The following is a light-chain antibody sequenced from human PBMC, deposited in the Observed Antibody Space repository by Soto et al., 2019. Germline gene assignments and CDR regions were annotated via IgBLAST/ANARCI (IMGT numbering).Light chain of an antibody. J-gene: IGKJ4*01. CDR3: QQTYRTPLT. V-gene: IGKV1-39*01. Sequence: DIQMTQSPSSLSASVGDRFTITCRAGQYIGRYLNWYQQKPGKAPKLLIYAAPSLHSGVPSRFSGSGSGTDFTLTISSLQPEDFATYSCQQTYRTPLTFGGGTKVDI. CDR1: QYIGRY. CDR2: AAP.